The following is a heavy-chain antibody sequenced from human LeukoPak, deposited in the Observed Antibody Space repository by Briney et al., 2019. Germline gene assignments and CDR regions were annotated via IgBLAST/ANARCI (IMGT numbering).Heavy chain of an antibody. D-gene: IGHD2-15*01. CDR1: GFIFDNFA. Sequence: PGRSLRLSCAASGFIFDNFAIHWVRRAPGKGLEWVSIVSFDGTNNFYADSVKGRFTVSRDNSKNTVYLHMNSLRPDDTAVYFCARDRNVVGADLDYWGQGTLVTVSS. CDR2: VSFDGTNN. J-gene: IGHJ4*02. CDR3: ARDRNVVGADLDY. V-gene: IGHV3-30*04.